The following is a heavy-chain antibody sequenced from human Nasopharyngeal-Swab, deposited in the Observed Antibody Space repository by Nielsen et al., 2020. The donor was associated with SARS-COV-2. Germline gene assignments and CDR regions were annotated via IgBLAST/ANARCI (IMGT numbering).Heavy chain of an antibody. J-gene: IGHJ4*02. CDR1: GYTFTSDY. Sequence: ASVKVSGKASGYTFTSDYVHWVRKAPGQGLEWMGIINPSGGSTSYAQKFQGRVTMTRDTSTSTVYMELSSLRSEDTAVYYCARGYSYGPLDYWGQGTLVTISS. CDR3: ARGYSYGPLDY. D-gene: IGHD5-18*01. V-gene: IGHV1-46*01. CDR2: INPSGGST.